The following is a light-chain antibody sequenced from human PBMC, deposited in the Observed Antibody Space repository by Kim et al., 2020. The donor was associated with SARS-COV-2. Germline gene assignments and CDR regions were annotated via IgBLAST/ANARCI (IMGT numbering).Light chain of an antibody. CDR3: QTWDTGIRV. CDR2: LNSDGSH. V-gene: IGLV4-69*01. CDR1: SGHSTYA. Sequence: QPVLTQSPSASASLGASVKLTCTLSSGHSTYAIAWHQQQPEKGPHYLRKLNSDGSHSKGDGIPDRFSGSSSGAERYLTISSLQSDDEADYYCQTWDTGIRVFGGGTQLTVL. J-gene: IGLJ3*02.